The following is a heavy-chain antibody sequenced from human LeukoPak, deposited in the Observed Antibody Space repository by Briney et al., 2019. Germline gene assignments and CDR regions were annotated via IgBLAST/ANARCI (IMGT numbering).Heavy chain of an antibody. CDR1: GFTFSGYA. Sequence: GGSLRLSCAASGFTFSGYAMSWVRQAPGKGLEWVSAISYGGTATYYADSVKGRFTISRDNSKNTLYLQMNSLRAEDTAVYYCARRACSSTSCYFDYWGQGTLVTVSS. D-gene: IGHD2-2*01. CDR2: ISYGGTAT. CDR3: ARRACSSTSCYFDY. J-gene: IGHJ4*02. V-gene: IGHV3-23*01.